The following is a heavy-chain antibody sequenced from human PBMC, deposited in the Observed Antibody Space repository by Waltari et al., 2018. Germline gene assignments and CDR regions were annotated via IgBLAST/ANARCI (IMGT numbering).Heavy chain of an antibody. CDR1: GYSISSGYY. Sequence: QVQLQESGPGLVKPSETLSLTCAVSGYSISSGYYWGWIRQPPGTGLEWIGSIYHSGSTYYNPSLKSRVTISVDTSKNQFSLKLSSVTAADTAVYYCARHGNYDILTGYYNGVNWFDPWGQGTLVTVSS. CDR2: IYHSGST. V-gene: IGHV4-38-2*01. CDR3: ARHGNYDILTGYYNGVNWFDP. D-gene: IGHD3-9*01. J-gene: IGHJ5*02.